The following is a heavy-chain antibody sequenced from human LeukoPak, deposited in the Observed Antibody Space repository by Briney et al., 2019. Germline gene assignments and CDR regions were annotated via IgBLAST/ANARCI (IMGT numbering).Heavy chain of an antibody. J-gene: IGHJ5*02. CDR1: GFTFSSYA. V-gene: IGHV3-64*01. CDR2: ISSSGGST. D-gene: IGHD3-3*01. CDR3: ARDGTERARLAWLGWSGDNWFDP. Sequence: GGSLRLSCAASGFTFSSYAMHWVRQAPGKGPEYVSAISSSGGSTYYANSVKGRFTISRDNSKNTLYLQMGSLRAEDMAVYYCARDGTERARLAWLGWSGDNWFDPWGQGTLVTVSS.